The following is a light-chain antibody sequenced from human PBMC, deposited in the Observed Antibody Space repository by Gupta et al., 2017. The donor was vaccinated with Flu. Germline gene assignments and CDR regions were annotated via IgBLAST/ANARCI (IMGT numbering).Light chain of an antibody. CDR2: AAS. V-gene: IGKV1-12*02. Sequence: DIQMTQFPSSVSASVGDRVTITCRANYDINKWLAWYQQKPGKAPKLLIYAASNLQSGVPSRFSGSRSETDFTLTICNLQPEDFATYYCQQAARSPYTFGQGTKLEI. CDR1: YDINKW. J-gene: IGKJ2*01. CDR3: QQAARSPYT.